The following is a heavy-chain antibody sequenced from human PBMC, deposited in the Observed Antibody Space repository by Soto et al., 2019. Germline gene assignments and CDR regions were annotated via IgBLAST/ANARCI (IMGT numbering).Heavy chain of an antibody. J-gene: IGHJ4*02. CDR1: GGTFSSYA. D-gene: IGHD5-12*01. V-gene: IGHV1-69*13. CDR3: AREVSGRDGYNWIY. CDR2: IIPIFGTA. Sequence: GTSVKLCCKDSGGTFSSYAISWVRQAPGQGLEWMGGIIPIFGTANYAQKFQGRVTITADESTSTAYMELSSLRSEDTAVYYCAREVSGRDGYNWIYWGQGTLVTVSS.